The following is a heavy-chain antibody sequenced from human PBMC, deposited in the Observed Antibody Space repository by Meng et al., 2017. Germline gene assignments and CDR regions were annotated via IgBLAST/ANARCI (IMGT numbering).Heavy chain of an antibody. J-gene: IGHJ4*02. V-gene: IGHV1-18*01. CDR2: ISAYNGNT. D-gene: IGHD3-22*01. CDR1: GYTFTSYG. CDR3: ARYAPPDSGYDSSLDY. Sequence: HVQLVQSGAGVKKPGASLKVSCKASGYTFTSYGISWVRQAPGQGLEWMGGISAYNGNTNDAQKLQGRVTRTTDTSTSTAYMELRSLRSDDTAVYYCARYAPPDSGYDSSLDYWGQGTLVTVSS.